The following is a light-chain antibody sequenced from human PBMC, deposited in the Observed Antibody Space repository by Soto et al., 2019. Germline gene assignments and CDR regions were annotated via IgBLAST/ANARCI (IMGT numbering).Light chain of an antibody. V-gene: IGKV3-20*01. CDR1: QSVRSNY. J-gene: IGKJ2*01. CDR3: QQYGSSPRT. CDR2: GAS. Sequence: EIVLTQSPGTLSSSPGERATLSCRASQSVRSNYLAWYQQKPGQAPRLLIYGASSRANGIPDRFSGSGSGTDFTLTLSRLEPEDFAVYYWQQYGSSPRTFGQGTKLEIK.